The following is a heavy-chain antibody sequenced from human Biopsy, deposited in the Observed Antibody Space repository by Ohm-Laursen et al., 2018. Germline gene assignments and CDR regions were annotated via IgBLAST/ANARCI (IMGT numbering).Heavy chain of an antibody. Sequence: PSETLSLTCTVSGGSLSSYSWSWIRQPAGKGLEWLGYIYSSGSTNYNPSLQRRVTISVDTSKSQFSLKLTSVTVADTAVFYCARRGSGGRSFDYWGQGSLVTVSS. D-gene: IGHD2-15*01. J-gene: IGHJ4*02. CDR2: IYSSGST. CDR1: GGSLSSYS. V-gene: IGHV4-59*08. CDR3: ARRGSGGRSFDY.